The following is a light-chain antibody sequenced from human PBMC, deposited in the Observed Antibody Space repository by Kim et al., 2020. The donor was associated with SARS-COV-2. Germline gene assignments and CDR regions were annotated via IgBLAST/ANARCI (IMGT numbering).Light chain of an antibody. CDR3: GSWDSSLSAAV. V-gene: IGLV1-51*01. Sequence: GQSGTVTRAGSSSNMRNNFVSWYRQLPETAPKLLVFAKDTRPTGIPNRFSGSNTSTSATLAITGLQTGDEADYYRGSWDSSLSAAVFGTGTKVTVL. J-gene: IGLJ1*01. CDR1: SSNMRNNF. CDR2: AKD.